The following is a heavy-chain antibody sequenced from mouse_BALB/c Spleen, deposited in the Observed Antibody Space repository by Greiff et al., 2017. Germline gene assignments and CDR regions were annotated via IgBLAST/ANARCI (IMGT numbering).Heavy chain of an antibody. CDR3: ARGEVRQSYYAMDY. CDR1: GFTFSDYY. V-gene: IGHV5-4*02. J-gene: IGHJ4*01. CDR2: ISDGGSYT. Sequence: DVMLVESGGGLVKPGGSLKLSCAASGFTFSDYYMYWVRQTPEKRLEWVATISDGGSYTYYPDSVKGRFTISRDNAKNNLYLQMSSLKSEDTAMYYCARGEVRQSYYAMDYWGQGTSVTVSS. D-gene: IGHD2-14*01.